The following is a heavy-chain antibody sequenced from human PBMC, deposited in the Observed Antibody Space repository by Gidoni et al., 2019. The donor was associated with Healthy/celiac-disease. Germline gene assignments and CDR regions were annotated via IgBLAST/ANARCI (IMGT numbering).Heavy chain of an antibody. D-gene: IGHD3-3*01. CDR3: ARGDDFWSGYLYYYGMDV. CDR2: ISYDGSNK. V-gene: IGHV3-30-3*01. Sequence: QVQLVESGGGVVQPGRSLRLSCAASGFTFSSYAMHWVRPAPGKGLEWVAVISYDGSNKYYADSVKGRFTISRDNSKNTLYLQMNSLRAEDTAVYYCARGDDFWSGYLYYYGMDVWGQGTTVTVSS. CDR1: GFTFSSYA. J-gene: IGHJ6*02.